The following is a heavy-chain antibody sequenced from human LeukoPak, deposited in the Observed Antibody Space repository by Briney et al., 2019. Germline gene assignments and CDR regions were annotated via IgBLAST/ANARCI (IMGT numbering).Heavy chain of an antibody. CDR2: IYYSGST. D-gene: IGHD2-2*01. J-gene: IGHJ4*02. Sequence: SETLSRTCTVSGGSISSYYWSWVRQPPGKGLEWVGYIYYSGSTIYNPSLKSRVTISVDTSKNQFSLKLSSVTAADTAVYYCARVTSTSDTFDYWGQGTLVTVSS. CDR3: ARVTSTSDTFDY. V-gene: IGHV4-59*01. CDR1: GGSISSYY.